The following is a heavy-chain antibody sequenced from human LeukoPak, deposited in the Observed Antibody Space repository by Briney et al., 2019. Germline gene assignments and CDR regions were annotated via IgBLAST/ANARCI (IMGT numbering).Heavy chain of an antibody. D-gene: IGHD3-3*01. CDR2: ISYDGSNK. CDR1: GFTFSSYA. Sequence: GGSPRLSCAASGFTFSSYAMHWVRQAPGKGLEWVAVISYDGSNKYYADSVKGRFTISRDNSKNTLYLQMNSLRAEDTAVYYCAREAYDFWSGYDYYYYGMDVWGQGTTVTVSS. J-gene: IGHJ6*02. CDR3: AREAYDFWSGYDYYYYGMDV. V-gene: IGHV3-30-3*01.